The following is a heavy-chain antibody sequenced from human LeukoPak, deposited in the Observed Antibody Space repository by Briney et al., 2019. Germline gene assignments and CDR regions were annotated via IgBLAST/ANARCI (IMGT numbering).Heavy chain of an antibody. CDR3: ARHRPDDYSNYNLFDP. Sequence: SETLSLTCTVSGGSISSSSYYWGWIRQPPGKGLEWIGSIYYSGSTYYNPSLKSRVTISVDTSKNQFSLKLSSVTAADTAVYYCARHRPDDYSNYNLFDPWGQGTLVTVSS. CDR1: GGSISSSSYY. V-gene: IGHV4-39*01. D-gene: IGHD4-11*01. CDR2: IYYSGST. J-gene: IGHJ5*02.